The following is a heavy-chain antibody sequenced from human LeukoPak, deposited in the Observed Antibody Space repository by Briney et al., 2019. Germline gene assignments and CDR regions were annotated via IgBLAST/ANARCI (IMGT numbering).Heavy chain of an antibody. Sequence: GASVKVSCKASGGTFSSYAISWVRQAPGQGLEWMGGIIPIFGTANYAQKFQGRVTISADESTSTAYMELSSLRSEDTAVYYCALSYYYDSSGYWTGDYWGQGTLVTVSS. CDR3: ALSYYYDSSGYWTGDY. CDR1: GGTFSSYA. J-gene: IGHJ4*02. D-gene: IGHD3-22*01. CDR2: IIPIFGTA. V-gene: IGHV1-69*13.